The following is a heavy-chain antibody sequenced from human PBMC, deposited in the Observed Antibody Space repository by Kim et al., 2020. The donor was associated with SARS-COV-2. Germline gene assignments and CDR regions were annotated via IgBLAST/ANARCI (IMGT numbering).Heavy chain of an antibody. Sequence: GGSLRLSCAASGFTFSSYAMHWVRQAPGKGLEWVAVMSPAGTHKNYTDSVQGRFAISRENSKNTLLLQMNSLRIEATAVYCCARDAVSGVPDYFDYWGQGTLVTVSP. CDR1: GFTFSSYA. D-gene: IGHD6-19*01. CDR3: ARDAVSGVPDYFDY. CDR2: MSPAGTHK. J-gene: IGHJ4*02. V-gene: IGHV3-30*09.